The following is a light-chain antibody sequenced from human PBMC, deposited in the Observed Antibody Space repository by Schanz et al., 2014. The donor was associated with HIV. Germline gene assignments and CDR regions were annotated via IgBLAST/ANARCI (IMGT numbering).Light chain of an antibody. Sequence: QSALTQPASVSGTPGQSITIPCTGTSFDIGSSEFVSWYQVSPGEAPKLLLYEVTRRPSGISNRFSGSKSDNTASLSIAGLQPEDEADYFCCSYVHFTRSVVFGGGTKVTVL. J-gene: IGLJ2*01. CDR1: SFDIGSSEF. CDR3: CSYVHFTRSVV. CDR2: EVT. V-gene: IGLV2-23*02.